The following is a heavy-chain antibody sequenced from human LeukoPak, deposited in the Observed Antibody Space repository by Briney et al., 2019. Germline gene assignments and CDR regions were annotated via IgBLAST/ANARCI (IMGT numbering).Heavy chain of an antibody. CDR3: ASYSGSYPYYFDY. CDR1: GFTFSSYS. D-gene: IGHD1-26*01. CDR2: ISSSSSYI. Sequence: GGSLRLSCAASGFTFSSYSMNWVRQAPGKGLEWVSSISSSSSYIYYADSVKGRFTISRDNAKNSLYLQMNSLRAEDTAVYYCASYSGSYPYYFDYWDQGTLVTVSS. V-gene: IGHV3-21*01. J-gene: IGHJ4*02.